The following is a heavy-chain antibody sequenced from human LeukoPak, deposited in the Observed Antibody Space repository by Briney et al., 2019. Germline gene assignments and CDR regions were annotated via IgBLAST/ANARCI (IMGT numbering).Heavy chain of an antibody. CDR3: ARAHCAGDCDYGMDV. CDR2: IYYSGST. CDR1: GGSISSGGYY. V-gene: IGHV4-31*03. Sequence: SQTLSLTCTVSGGSISSGGYYWSWIRQHPGKGLEWIAYIYYSGSTYHNPSLKSRLITSADTSKNQFSLKLSSVTDADTAVYYCARAHCAGDCDYGMDVWGQGTTVTVYS. J-gene: IGHJ6*02. D-gene: IGHD2-21*02.